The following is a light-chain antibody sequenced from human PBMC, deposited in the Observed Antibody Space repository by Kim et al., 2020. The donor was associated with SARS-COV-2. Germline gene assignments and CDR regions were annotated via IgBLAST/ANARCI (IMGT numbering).Light chain of an antibody. CDR2: YAS. Sequence: SVTQKGQVTITCRASQSIGNRLHWYQQKPDQSPKLLIRYASQSITGVPPRFSGSGSGTEFTLTINSLEAEDAATYYCQQSGAFLTFGGGTKVDIK. CDR1: QSIGNR. J-gene: IGKJ4*01. CDR3: QQSGAFLT. V-gene: IGKV6-21*02.